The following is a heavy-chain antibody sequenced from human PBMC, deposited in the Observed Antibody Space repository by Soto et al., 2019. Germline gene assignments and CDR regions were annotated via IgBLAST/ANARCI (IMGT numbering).Heavy chain of an antibody. CDR3: AREGLDTAGFFDI. CDR1: GFTVSTYW. CDR2: IKSDGSST. V-gene: IGHV3-74*01. J-gene: IGHJ3*02. D-gene: IGHD6-13*01. Sequence: GGSLRLSCAASGFTVSTYWMHWVRQAPGKGLMWVSRIKSDGSSTTYADSVKGRFTISRDNAKKTLYLQMSSLRAEDTAVYYCAREGLDTAGFFDIWGQGTMVTVSS.